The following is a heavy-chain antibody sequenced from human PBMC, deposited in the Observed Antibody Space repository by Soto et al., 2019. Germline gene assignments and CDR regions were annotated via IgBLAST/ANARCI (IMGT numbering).Heavy chain of an antibody. CDR1: GFSFRNYG. D-gene: IGHD3-22*01. CDR2: ISDDGKNK. J-gene: IGHJ4*02. CDR3: AGGYYYGDY. Sequence: QVQVVESGGGVVQPGRSLRLSCAASGFSFRNYGMHWVRQAPGKGLEWVAGISDDGKNKFYADSVKGRFTISRDNSQNRLYLQMDSLRDEDTAVYYCAGGYYYGDYWGQGTLVTVSS. V-gene: IGHV3-30*03.